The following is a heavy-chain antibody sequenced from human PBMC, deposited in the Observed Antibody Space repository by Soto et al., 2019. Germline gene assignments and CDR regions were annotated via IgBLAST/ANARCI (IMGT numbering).Heavy chain of an antibody. J-gene: IGHJ4*02. CDR1: GGTLSSYT. CDR3: ARDKGYCSDTSCPDFDY. D-gene: IGHD2-15*01. CDR2: VIPNLGVT. Sequence: QVQLVQSGAEVKKPGSSVKVSCKASGGTLSSYTFSWVRQAPGQGLEWMGRVIPNLGVTNYAMRFRGRLTILMHTSTNTAYMELNSLRYEDTAVYYCARDKGYCSDTSCPDFDYWGQGTLVTVSS. V-gene: IGHV1-69*08.